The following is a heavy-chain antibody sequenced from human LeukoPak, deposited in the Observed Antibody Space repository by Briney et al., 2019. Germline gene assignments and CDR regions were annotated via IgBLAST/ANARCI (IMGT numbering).Heavy chain of an antibody. D-gene: IGHD3-22*01. J-gene: IGHJ4*02. Sequence: SETLSLTCTVSGGSISSYYWSWIRQPAGKGLEWIGRIYTSGNTNYNPSLKSRVTISVDTSKNQFSLKLSSVTAADTAVYYCARRASGYSFFDYWGQGTLVTVSS. CDR3: ARRASGYSFFDY. CDR2: IYTSGNT. CDR1: GGSISSYY. V-gene: IGHV4-4*07.